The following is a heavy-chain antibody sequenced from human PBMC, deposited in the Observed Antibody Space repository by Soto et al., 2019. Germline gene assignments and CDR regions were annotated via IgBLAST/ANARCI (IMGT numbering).Heavy chain of an antibody. D-gene: IGHD5-12*01. J-gene: IGHJ5*02. Sequence: HPGCSLRLSCAASGFTFSSYSMNWVRKAPGKGLEWVSYISSSSSTIYYADSVKGRFTISRDNAKNSLYLQMNSLRAEDAAVYYCARASGGYDYFWFDPWGQGTLVTVSS. CDR2: ISSSSSTI. CDR3: ARASGGYDYFWFDP. CDR1: GFTFSSYS. V-gene: IGHV3-48*01.